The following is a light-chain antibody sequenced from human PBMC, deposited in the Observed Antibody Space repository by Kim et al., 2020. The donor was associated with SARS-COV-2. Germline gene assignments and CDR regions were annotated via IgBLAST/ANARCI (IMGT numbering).Light chain of an antibody. V-gene: IGLV2-8*01. CDR2: EVT. CDR1: SNDVGGFNY. J-gene: IGLJ1*01. Sequence: QSVTISCTGTSNDVGGFNYVSWYQQHPGKAPKLMIYEVTKRPSGVPDRFSGSRSGNTASLTVSGLQSDDEADYYCSSYAGSNNLGVFGTGTKVTVL. CDR3: SSYAGSNNLGV.